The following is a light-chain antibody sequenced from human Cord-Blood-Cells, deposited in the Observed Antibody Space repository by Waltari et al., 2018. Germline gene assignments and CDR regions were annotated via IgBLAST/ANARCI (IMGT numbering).Light chain of an antibody. CDR2: DAS. Sequence: DIQMTQSPSSLSASVVDRVTITCQARQDISNYLNWYQQKPGKAPKLLSYDASNLETGVPSRFSGSGSGTDFTFTISSLQPEDIATYYCQQYDNLPFGQGTKLEIK. CDR3: QQYDNLP. J-gene: IGKJ2*01. CDR1: QDISNY. V-gene: IGKV1-33*01.